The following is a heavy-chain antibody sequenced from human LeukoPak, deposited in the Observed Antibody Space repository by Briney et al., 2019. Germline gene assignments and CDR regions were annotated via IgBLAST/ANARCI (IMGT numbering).Heavy chain of an antibody. CDR3: ARFDWLLYPSPLDY. CDR1: GFTFSIYW. Sequence: GGSLRLSCAASGFTFSIYWMSWVRQAPGKGLEWVANIKQDRSERYYVDSVKGRFTISRDNAKNSLYLQMNSLRAEDTAVYYCARFDWLLYPSPLDYWGQGTLVTVSS. V-gene: IGHV3-7*01. J-gene: IGHJ4*02. CDR2: IKQDRSER. D-gene: IGHD3-9*01.